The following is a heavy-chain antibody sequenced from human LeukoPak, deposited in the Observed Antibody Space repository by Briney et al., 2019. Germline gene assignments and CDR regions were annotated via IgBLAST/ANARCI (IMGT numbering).Heavy chain of an antibody. V-gene: IGHV3-30*02. CDR2: IRYDGSNK. D-gene: IGHD3-10*01. CDR3: AKGYYGSGVSLDY. J-gene: IGHJ4*02. CDR1: GFTSSSYG. Sequence: PGGSLRLSCAASGFTSSSYGMHWVRQAPGKGLEWVAFIRYDGSNKYYADSVKGRFTISRDNSKNTLYLQMNSLRAEDTAVYYCAKGYYGSGVSLDYWGQGTLVTVSS.